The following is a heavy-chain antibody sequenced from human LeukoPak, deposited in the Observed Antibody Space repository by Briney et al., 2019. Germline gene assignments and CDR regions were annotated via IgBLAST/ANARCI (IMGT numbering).Heavy chain of an antibody. CDR1: GGSISSSNW. CDR3: ARDGPVVAATGRHYYYMDV. J-gene: IGHJ6*03. CDR2: IYHSGST. D-gene: IGHD2-15*01. V-gene: IGHV4-4*02. Sequence: SETLSLTCAVSGGSISSSNWWSWVRQPPGKGLEWIGEIYHSGSTNYNPSLRSRVTISVDKSKNQFSLKLSSVTAAETAVYYCARDGPVVAATGRHYYYMDVWGKGTTVTVSS.